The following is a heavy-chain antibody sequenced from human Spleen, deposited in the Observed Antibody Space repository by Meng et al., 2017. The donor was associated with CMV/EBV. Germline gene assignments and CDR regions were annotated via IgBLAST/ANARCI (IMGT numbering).Heavy chain of an antibody. D-gene: IGHD1-26*01. CDR1: GFTFSDYY. CDR3: AKDGTFDAFDI. CDR2: ISGSGGST. Sequence: GESLKISCAASGFTFSDYYMNWIRQAPGKGLEWVSAISGSGGSTYYADSVKGRFTISRDNSKNTLYLQMNSLRAEDTAVYYCAKDGTFDAFDIWGQGTMVTVSS. J-gene: IGHJ3*02. V-gene: IGHV3-23*01.